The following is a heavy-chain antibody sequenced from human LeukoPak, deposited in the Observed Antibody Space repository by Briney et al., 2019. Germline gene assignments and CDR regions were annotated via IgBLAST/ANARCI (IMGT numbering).Heavy chain of an antibody. CDR2: ISRSGSTI. CDR3: ARSHLYISGCYDY. J-gene: IGHJ4*02. V-gene: IGHV3-48*03. Sequence: PGRSLRLSCAASGFTFSSYEMNWVRQAPGKGLEWVSYISRSGSTIYYADSVKGRFTISRDDAKKSLYLQMNSLRAEDTAVYYCARSHLYISGCYDYWGQGTLVTVSP. D-gene: IGHD6-19*01. CDR1: GFTFSSYE.